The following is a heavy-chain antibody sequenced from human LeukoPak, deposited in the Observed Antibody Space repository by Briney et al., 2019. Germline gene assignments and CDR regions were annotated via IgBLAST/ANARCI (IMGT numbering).Heavy chain of an antibody. V-gene: IGHV4-59*02. CDR1: GGSVRSHY. CDR2: IHYSGTT. CDR3: ARVNSGQLLYWFFDL. Sequence: PSETLSLTCTVSGGSVRSHYWSCIRQPPGKGLEWIGYIHYSGTTYHNPSLKSRVTMSVDTSKTQVSLNVTSVTAADTAVYYCARVNSGQLLYWFFDLWGRGTPVTVSS. J-gene: IGHJ2*01. D-gene: IGHD4-23*01.